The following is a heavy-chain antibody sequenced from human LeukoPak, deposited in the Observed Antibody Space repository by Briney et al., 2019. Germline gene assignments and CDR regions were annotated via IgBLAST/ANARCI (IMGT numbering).Heavy chain of an antibody. J-gene: IGHJ4*02. V-gene: IGHV3-30*02. CDR2: IRYDGSNK. CDR3: AKTQKGVRGVLDY. Sequence: PGGSLRLSCAASGFTFSSYGMHWVRQAPGKGLEWVAFIRYDGSNKYYADSVKGRFTISRDNSKNTLYLQMNSLRAEDTAVYYCAKTQKGVRGVLDYWGQGTLVTVSS. CDR1: GFTFSSYG. D-gene: IGHD3-10*01.